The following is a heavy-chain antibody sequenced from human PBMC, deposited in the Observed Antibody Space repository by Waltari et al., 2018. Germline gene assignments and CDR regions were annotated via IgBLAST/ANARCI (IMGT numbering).Heavy chain of an antibody. D-gene: IGHD3-3*01. Sequence: QVQLQQWGPGLSKPSETLSLTCGIFGGSFSAYYWSWIRQSPGKGLEWIGEINHSGDTNYNPSLTSRLTISADTSKNHFSLKLTSVTAADTGVYFCARLWATLRFLEWLTEVDRFDVWGPGTMVTVSS. J-gene: IGHJ3*01. V-gene: IGHV4-34*01. CDR1: GGSFSAYY. CDR3: ARLWATLRFLEWLTEVDRFDV. CDR2: INHSGDT.